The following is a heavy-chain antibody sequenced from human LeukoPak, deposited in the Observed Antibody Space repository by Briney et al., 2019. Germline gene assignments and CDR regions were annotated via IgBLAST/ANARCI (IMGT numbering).Heavy chain of an antibody. V-gene: IGHV4-39*01. J-gene: IGHJ4*02. D-gene: IGHD6-13*01. Sequence: SETLSLTCTVSGVSISSSSYYWGWLRQPPGKGLEWIESIYYSGSTYYNPSLKSRVTISVDTSKNQFSLKLSSVTAADTAVYYCARLLRAAAGWDYWGQGTLVTVSS. CDR3: ARLLRAAAGWDY. CDR1: GVSISSSSYY. CDR2: IYYSGST.